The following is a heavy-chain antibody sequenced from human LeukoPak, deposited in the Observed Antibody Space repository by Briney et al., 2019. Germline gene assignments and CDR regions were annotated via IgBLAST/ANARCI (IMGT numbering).Heavy chain of an antibody. CDR2: IYYSGST. J-gene: IGHJ6*03. V-gene: IGHV4-59*01. D-gene: IGHD2-15*01. CDR3: ARTTEGYCSGGRCYYYYYYMHV. CDR1: GGSISSYY. Sequence: SETLSLTCTVSGGSISSYYWSWIRQPPGKGLEWIGYIYYSGSTHYNPSLKSRVAISVDTSKNQFSLKLRSVTAADTAIYYCARTTEGYCSGGRCYYYYYYMHVWGKGTTVTVSS.